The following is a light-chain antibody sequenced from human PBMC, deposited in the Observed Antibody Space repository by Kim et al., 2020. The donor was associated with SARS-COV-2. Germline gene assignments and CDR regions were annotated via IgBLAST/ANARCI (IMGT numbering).Light chain of an antibody. CDR3: QAWDSSTHNYV. Sequence: PRQKASITCTGYKMRGKSVSWDRQKPGPSPVVVIYQDNQRPSGIPERFSGSNTGNTATLTISGTQAMDEADYYCQAWDSSTHNYVFGAGTKVTVL. J-gene: IGLJ1*01. CDR2: QDN. CDR1: KMRGKS. V-gene: IGLV3-1*01.